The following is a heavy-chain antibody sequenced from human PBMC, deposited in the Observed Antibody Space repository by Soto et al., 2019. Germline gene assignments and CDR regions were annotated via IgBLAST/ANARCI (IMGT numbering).Heavy chain of an antibody. V-gene: IGHV3-23*01. CDR1: GFTFSSYA. D-gene: IGHD6-19*01. CDR3: ARGLGRAVAPTDAFDI. CDR2: ISGSGGST. Sequence: PGGSLRLSCAASGFTFSSYAMSWVRQAPGKGLEWVSAISGSGGSTYYADSVKGRFTISRDNSKNTLYLQMNSLRAEDTAVYYCARGLGRAVAPTDAFDIWGQGTMVTVSS. J-gene: IGHJ3*02.